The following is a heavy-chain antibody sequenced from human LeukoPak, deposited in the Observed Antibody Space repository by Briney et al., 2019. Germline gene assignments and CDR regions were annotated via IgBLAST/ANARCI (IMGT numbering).Heavy chain of an antibody. CDR1: GGSISSGGYY. CDR3: ARAFDIVVERGAFDI. J-gene: IGHJ3*02. D-gene: IGHD2-2*01. CDR2: IYHSGST. V-gene: IGHV4-30-2*01. Sequence: PSQTLSLTCTVSGGSISSGGYYWSWIRQPPGKGLEWIGYIYHSGSTYYNPSLKSRVTISGDRSKNQFSLKLSSVTAADTAVYYCARAFDIVVERGAFDIWGQGTMVTVSS.